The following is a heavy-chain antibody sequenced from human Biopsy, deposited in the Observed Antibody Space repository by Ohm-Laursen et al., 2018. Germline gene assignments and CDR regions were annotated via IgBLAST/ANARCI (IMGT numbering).Heavy chain of an antibody. V-gene: IGHV1-69*06. CDR3: ARGRRLPAAISSYYYAMDV. D-gene: IGHD2-2*01. Sequence: SSVKVSCKPSGGSFSSYAISWVRQAPGQGLEWMGGIIPFFGTPNYAQMFQGRVTITADTSTSTAYMELSSLRSDEPAVYYCARGRRLPAAISSYYYAMDVWGQGTTVTVSS. J-gene: IGHJ6*02. CDR1: GGSFSSYA. CDR2: IIPFFGTP.